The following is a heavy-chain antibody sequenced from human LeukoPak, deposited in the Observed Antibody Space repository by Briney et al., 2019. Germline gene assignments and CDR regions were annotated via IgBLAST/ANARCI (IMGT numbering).Heavy chain of an antibody. J-gene: IGHJ6*03. D-gene: IGHD6-19*01. CDR3: ARGSGCGGWSCYYYYMDV. V-gene: IGHV4-59*01. CDR1: GGSISSYY. Sequence: PSETLSLTCSVSGGSISSYYWSWIRQPPEKGLEWIGYISYSGTTNYNPSLKSRVAISVDTSKNQFSLKLSSVTAADTAVYYCARGSGCGGWSCYYYYMDVWGKGTTVTISS. CDR2: ISYSGTT.